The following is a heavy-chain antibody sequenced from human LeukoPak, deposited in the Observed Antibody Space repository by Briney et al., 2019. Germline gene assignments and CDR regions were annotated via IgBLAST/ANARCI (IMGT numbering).Heavy chain of an antibody. CDR1: GYTFTSYD. V-gene: IGHV1-8*03. Sequence: ASVKVSCKASGYTFTSYDINWVRQATGQGLEWMGWMNPNSGNTGYAQKFQGRVTITRNTSISTAYMELRSLRSDDTAVYYCARDLGGSGYYDSSGYYGSEIDYWGQGTLVTVSS. CDR2: MNPNSGNT. J-gene: IGHJ4*02. D-gene: IGHD3-22*01. CDR3: ARDLGGSGYYDSSGYYGSEIDY.